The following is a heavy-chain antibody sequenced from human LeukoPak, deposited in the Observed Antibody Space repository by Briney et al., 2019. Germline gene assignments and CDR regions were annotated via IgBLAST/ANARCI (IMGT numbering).Heavy chain of an antibody. CDR2: IYYSGST. D-gene: IGHD2-2*01. CDR1: GGSISSGGYY. CDR3: ARAPFSTYPLDY. J-gene: IGHJ4*02. Sequence: SETLSLTCTVSGGSISSGGYYWSWIRQHPGKGLEWIGYIYYSGSTYYNPSLKSRVTISVDTSKNQFSLKLSSVTAADTAVYYCARAPFSTYPLDYWGQGTLVTVSS. V-gene: IGHV4-31*03.